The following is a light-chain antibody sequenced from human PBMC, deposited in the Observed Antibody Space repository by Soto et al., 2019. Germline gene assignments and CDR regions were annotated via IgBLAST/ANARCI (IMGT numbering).Light chain of an antibody. CDR2: YDS. J-gene: IGLJ2*01. CDR1: NIGSKS. CDR3: QVWDSSSDHGV. V-gene: IGLV3-21*04. Sequence: SYELTQPPSVSLAPGKTARITCGGNNIGSKSVHWYQQKPGQAPVLVIYYDSDRPSGIPERFSGSNSGNTATLTISRVEAGDEADYYCQVWDSSSDHGVFGGGTKLTVL.